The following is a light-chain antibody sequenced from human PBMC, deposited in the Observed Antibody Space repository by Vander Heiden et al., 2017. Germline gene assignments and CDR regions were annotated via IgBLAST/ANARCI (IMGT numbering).Light chain of an antibody. CDR3: QQSYSTPRT. Sequence: DIQMTQSPSPLSASVGDRITIACRASQSISTYLNWYQQKPGRAPKLLLDAASSLQSGVPSRFSGSGSGTDFTLTISSLQPEDFATYYCQQSYSTPRTFGPGTRVDIK. J-gene: IGKJ3*01. V-gene: IGKV1-39*01. CDR2: AAS. CDR1: QSISTY.